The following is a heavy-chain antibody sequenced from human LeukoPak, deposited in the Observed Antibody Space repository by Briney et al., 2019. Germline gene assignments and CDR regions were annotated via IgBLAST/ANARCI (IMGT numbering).Heavy chain of an antibody. CDR1: GFTCSSYA. J-gene: IGHJ4*02. CDR3: AKDRGIVVVPAAIDY. Sequence: PGGSLRRSCAAPGFTCSSYAMSWVRQAPGKGLEWVSDISGSGGSTYYADSARGRFTISRDNSKNTLYLQMNSLRAEDTAVYYCAKDRGIVVVPAAIDYWGQGTLVTVSS. D-gene: IGHD2-2*02. CDR2: ISGSGGST. V-gene: IGHV3-23*01.